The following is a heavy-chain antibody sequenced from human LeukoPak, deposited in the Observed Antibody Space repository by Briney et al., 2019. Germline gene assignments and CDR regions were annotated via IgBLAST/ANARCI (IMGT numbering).Heavy chain of an antibody. CDR1: GFTFSSYA. CDR3: ANESPFLDY. CDR2: ISGSGGST. Sequence: GGSLRLSCAASGFTFSSYAMSWVRQAPGMGLDWVSVISGSGGSTHYADSVKGRFTISRDNSKNTLYLQMNSLRAEDTAVYYCANESPFLDYWGQGTLVTVSS. J-gene: IGHJ4*02. V-gene: IGHV3-23*01.